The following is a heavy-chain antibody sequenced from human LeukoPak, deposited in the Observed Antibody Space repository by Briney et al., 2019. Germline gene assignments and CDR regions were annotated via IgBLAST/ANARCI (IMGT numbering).Heavy chain of an antibody. J-gene: IGHJ4*02. CDR2: IKPDGSET. CDR1: GFMFSTYW. V-gene: IGHV3-7*01. D-gene: IGHD2-15*01. CDR3: GGFGYEAGVDL. Sequence: GGSLRLSCAASGFMFSTYWMTWVRQAPGKGPESVANIKPDGSETYYVDAVKGRFTISRDNTKNLLYLQMNNLRGEDAAVYHCGGFGYEAGVDLWGQGTLVTVSS.